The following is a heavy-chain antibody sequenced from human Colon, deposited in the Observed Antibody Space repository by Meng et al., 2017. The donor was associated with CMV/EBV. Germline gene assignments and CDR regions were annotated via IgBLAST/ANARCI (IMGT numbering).Heavy chain of an antibody. J-gene: IGHJ4*02. Sequence: GGSLRLSCAVSGLNIGRKWMSWVRQAPGKGLEWVAVSYSAGPTNYADFAKGRFTISRDNSKNTLYLQMNSLRPEDTAVYYCARQVRIDGRFDYWGQGTLVTVSS. CDR1: GLNIGRKW. D-gene: IGHD2-15*01. CDR3: ARQVRIDGRFDY. CDR2: SYSAGPT. V-gene: IGHV3-66*02.